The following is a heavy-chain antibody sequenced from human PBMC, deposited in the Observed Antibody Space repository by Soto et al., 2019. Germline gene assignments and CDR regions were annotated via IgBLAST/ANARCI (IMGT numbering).Heavy chain of an antibody. J-gene: IGHJ4*02. D-gene: IGHD3-22*01. Sequence: GRTLRLSCATSGFTSSSYTMNWVRQAPEKGLEWVSTISGGGAGTHYADSVKGRFTISRDSSNNTLYLQMKSLRAEDTAVYYCANRHDSSVYYTHADYWGQGTTVTVSS. CDR2: ISGGGAGT. CDR1: GFTSSSYT. CDR3: ANRHDSSVYYTHADY. V-gene: IGHV3-23*01.